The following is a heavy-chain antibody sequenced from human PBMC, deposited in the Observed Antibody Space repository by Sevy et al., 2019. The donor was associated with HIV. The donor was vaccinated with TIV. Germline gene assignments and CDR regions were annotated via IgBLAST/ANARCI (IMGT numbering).Heavy chain of an antibody. Sequence: SETLSLTCTVSGGSISSSSYYWGWIRQPPGKGLEWIGSIYYSGSTYYNPSLKSRVTISVDTSKNQFSLKLGSVTAADTAVYYCARQSGYDILTGYFGWFDPWGQGTLVTVSS. D-gene: IGHD3-9*01. V-gene: IGHV4-39*01. CDR2: IYYSGST. CDR1: GGSISSSSYY. J-gene: IGHJ5*02. CDR3: ARQSGYDILTGYFGWFDP.